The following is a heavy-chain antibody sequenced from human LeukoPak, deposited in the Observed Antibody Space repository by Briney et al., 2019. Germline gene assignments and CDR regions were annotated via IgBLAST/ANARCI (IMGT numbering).Heavy chain of an antibody. CDR2: IKGDGTEK. V-gene: IGHV3-7*01. CDR3: SRLSAMLRGPEAFYYFEY. CDR1: GFTFSSYS. J-gene: IGHJ4*02. Sequence: PGGSLRLSCAASGFTFSSYSMNWVRQAPGRGLEWVANIKGDGTEKYYVDSVKGRFTISRDNAKNSLFLQMNNLRAEDTAVYYCSRLSAMLRGPEAFYYFEYWGQGTLVTVSS. D-gene: IGHD3-10*01.